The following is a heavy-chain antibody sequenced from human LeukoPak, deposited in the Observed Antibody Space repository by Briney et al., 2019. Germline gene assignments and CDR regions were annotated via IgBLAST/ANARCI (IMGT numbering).Heavy chain of an antibody. CDR1: GFTFSSYA. V-gene: IGHV3-30-3*01. CDR3: ARAPSLYGDYVIR. CDR2: ISYDGSNK. J-gene: IGHJ4*02. Sequence: PGGSLRLSCAASGFTFSSYAMHWVRQAPGKGLEWVAVISYDGSNKYYADSVKGRFTISIDNSKNTLYLQMNSLRAEDTAVYYCARAPSLYGDYVIRWGQGTLVTVSS. D-gene: IGHD4-17*01.